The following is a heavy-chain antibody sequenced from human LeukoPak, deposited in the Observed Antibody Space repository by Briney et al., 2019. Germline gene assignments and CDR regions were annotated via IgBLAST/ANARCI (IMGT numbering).Heavy chain of an antibody. V-gene: IGHV1-3*01. CDR1: GYTFTSYA. Sequence: ASVKVSCKASGYTFTSYAMHWVRQAPGQRLEWMGWINAGNGNTKYSQKFQGRVTITRDTSAGTAYMELSSLRSEDTAVYYCARLGIAVAGFGFDYWGQGTLVTVSS. CDR3: ARLGIAVAGFGFDY. CDR2: INAGNGNT. J-gene: IGHJ4*02. D-gene: IGHD6-19*01.